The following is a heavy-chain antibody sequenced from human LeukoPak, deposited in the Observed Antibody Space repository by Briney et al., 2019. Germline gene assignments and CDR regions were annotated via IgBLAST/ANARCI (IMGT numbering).Heavy chain of an antibody. Sequence: PGGSLRLSCAASGFTFSSYAMHWVRQAPGKGLEWVAVKSYDGSNKYYADSVKGRFTISRDNSKNTLYLQMNSLRAEDTAVYYCARDRARGYSYIDYWGQGTLVTVSS. CDR2: KSYDGSNK. D-gene: IGHD5-18*01. V-gene: IGHV3-30-3*01. CDR3: ARDRARGYSYIDY. CDR1: GFTFSSYA. J-gene: IGHJ4*02.